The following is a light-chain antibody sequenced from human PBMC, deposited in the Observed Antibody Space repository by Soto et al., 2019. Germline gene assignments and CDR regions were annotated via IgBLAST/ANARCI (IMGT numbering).Light chain of an antibody. Sequence: QSVLTQPRSVSGSPGQSVTISCTGTSSDVGTYDFVSWYQQHPGKAPRLMIFGVSERPSGVPDRFSGSKSGNTASLTISGLQAEDEADYYCCLYAVTFYVFGTGHKVT. V-gene: IGLV2-11*01. CDR1: SSDVGTYDF. CDR3: CLYAVTFYV. CDR2: GVS. J-gene: IGLJ1*01.